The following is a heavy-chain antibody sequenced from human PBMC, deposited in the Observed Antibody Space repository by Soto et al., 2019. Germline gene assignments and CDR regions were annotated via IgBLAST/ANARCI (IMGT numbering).Heavy chain of an antibody. V-gene: IGHV3-9*01. CDR2: ISWNGAAT. J-gene: IGHJ4*02. Sequence: EAQLVESGGGLVQPGRSLRLSCVASGFTFDDYAIHWVRQAQGKGLEWVSGISWNGAATGYADSVKGRFTISRDNAKNSLYLQMSSLRTEDTAIYYCANLPLYGSGFDCWGQGTLVTVSS. CDR1: GFTFDDYA. CDR3: ANLPLYGSGFDC. D-gene: IGHD3-10*01.